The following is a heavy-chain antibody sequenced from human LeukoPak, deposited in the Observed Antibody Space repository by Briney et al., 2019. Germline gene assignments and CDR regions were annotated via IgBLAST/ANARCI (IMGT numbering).Heavy chain of an antibody. CDR2: IYYSGST. CDR1: GGSISSGGYY. CDR3: ARVQYSSSWYNWFDP. J-gene: IGHJ5*02. Sequence: SQPLSLTCTVSGGSISSGGYYWSWIRQHPGKGLEWIGYIYYSGSTYYNPSLKSRVTISVDTSKNQFSLKLSSVTAADTAVYYCARVQYSSSWYNWFDPWGQGTLVTVSS. V-gene: IGHV4-31*03. D-gene: IGHD6-13*01.